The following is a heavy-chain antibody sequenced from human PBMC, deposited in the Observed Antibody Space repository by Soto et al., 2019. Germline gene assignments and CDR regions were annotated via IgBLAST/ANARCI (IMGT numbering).Heavy chain of an antibody. D-gene: IGHD5-12*01. CDR1: GYTFTSYS. CDR3: ARDQGYAVY. CDR2: INTDNGDA. J-gene: IGHJ4*02. V-gene: IGHV1-3*04. Sequence: ASVKVSCKASGYTFTSYSIHWVRHAPGQGLEWIGWINTDNGDARYSQKFQGRVTVTRDTSATTAYMEVSSLRSEDTAVYYCARDQGYAVYWGLGTLVTVYS.